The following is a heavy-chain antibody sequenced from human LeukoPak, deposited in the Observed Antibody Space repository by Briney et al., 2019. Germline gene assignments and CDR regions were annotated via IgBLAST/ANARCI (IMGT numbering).Heavy chain of an antibody. Sequence: SETLSLTCTVSGGSISSYYWSWIRQPPGKGLEWIGYIYYSGSTNYNPSLTSRVTISVDTSKNQFSLKLSSVTAADTAVYYCARLRAYSGSYYGVDYWGQGTLVTVSS. CDR3: ARLRAYSGSYYGVDY. V-gene: IGHV4-59*12. D-gene: IGHD1-26*01. J-gene: IGHJ4*02. CDR2: IYYSGST. CDR1: GGSISSYY.